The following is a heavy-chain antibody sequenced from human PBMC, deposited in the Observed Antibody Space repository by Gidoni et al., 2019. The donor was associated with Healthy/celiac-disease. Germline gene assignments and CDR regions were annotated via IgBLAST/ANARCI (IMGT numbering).Heavy chain of an antibody. Sequence: ELQLVASGGGLVQPGGSLRRSCPASGFTFSSYWMHWGRQAPGRGLVWVSRINSVGSSTSYADSVKGRFTISRDNAKNTLYLQMNSLRAEDTAVYYCARDSALMDVWGKGTTVTVSS. V-gene: IGHV3-74*01. D-gene: IGHD3-10*01. J-gene: IGHJ6*04. CDR1: GFTFSSYW. CDR2: INSVGSST. CDR3: ARDSALMDV.